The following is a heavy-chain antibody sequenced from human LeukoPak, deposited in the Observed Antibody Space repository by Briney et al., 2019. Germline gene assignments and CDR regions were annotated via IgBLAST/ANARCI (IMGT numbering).Heavy chain of an antibody. J-gene: IGHJ4*02. Sequence: SGTLSLTCTVSGGSINSYYWNWIRQPPGKGLEWIGYIYYSGSTKYNPSLKSRVTISVDTSKNQFSLKLTSVTAADTAVYYCARDQRFTYWGQGTQVTVSS. V-gene: IGHV4-59*01. CDR1: GGSINSYY. CDR3: ARDQRFTY. D-gene: IGHD5-24*01. CDR2: IYYSGST.